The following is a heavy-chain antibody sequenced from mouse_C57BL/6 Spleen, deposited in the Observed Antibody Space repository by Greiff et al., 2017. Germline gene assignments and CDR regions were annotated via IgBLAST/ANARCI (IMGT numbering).Heavy chain of an antibody. J-gene: IGHJ4*01. Sequence: QVQLKQSGAELVRPGTSVKVSCKASGYAFTNYLIEWVKQRPGQGLEWIGVINPGSGGTNYNEKFKGMATLTADKSSSTAYMQLSSLTSEDSAVYFCARHNTVVATDAMDYWGQGTSVTVSS. V-gene: IGHV1-54*01. CDR2: INPGSGGT. CDR3: ARHNTVVATDAMDY. D-gene: IGHD1-1*01. CDR1: GYAFTNYL.